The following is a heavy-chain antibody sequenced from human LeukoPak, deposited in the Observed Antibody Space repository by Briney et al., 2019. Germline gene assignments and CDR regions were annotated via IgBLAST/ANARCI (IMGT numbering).Heavy chain of an antibody. CDR3: AKGDHYDTSGYDAFDI. J-gene: IGHJ3*02. CDR2: IRYEGSNK. D-gene: IGHD3-22*01. V-gene: IGHV3-30*02. CDR1: GFTFSGYS. Sequence: PGGSLRLSCAASGFTFSGYSMNWVRQTPGKGLEWVTSIRYEGSNKYYANSVKGRFTISRDNSKNTLYLQMNSLRAEDTALYYCAKGDHYDTSGYDAFDIWGQGTMVTVSS.